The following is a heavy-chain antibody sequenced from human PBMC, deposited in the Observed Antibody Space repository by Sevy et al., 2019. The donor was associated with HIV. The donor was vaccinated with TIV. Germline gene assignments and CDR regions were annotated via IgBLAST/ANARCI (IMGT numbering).Heavy chain of an antibody. CDR1: GFTFSSYW. D-gene: IGHD3-16*01. CDR2: IDQDGSDK. V-gene: IGHV3-7*01. Sequence: GGSLRLSCAASGFTFSSYWMNWVRQAPGKGLEWVANIDQDGSDKRYVDYVRGRFTISRDNANNFLYLKMSSLGADDTAVYYCARAGGWGNINHSNQILDIWGHGTKVTVSS. J-gene: IGHJ3*02. CDR3: ARAGGWGNINHSNQILDI.